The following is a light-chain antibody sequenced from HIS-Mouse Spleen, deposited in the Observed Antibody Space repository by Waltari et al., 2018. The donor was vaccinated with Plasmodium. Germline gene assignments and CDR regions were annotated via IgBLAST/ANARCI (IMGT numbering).Light chain of an antibody. CDR1: ALPKQS. J-gene: IGLJ2*01. CDR3: QSADSSGTYVV. CDR2: KDS. Sequence: SYELTQPPSVSVSPGQTARITCSGDALPKQSAYWYQQKPGQAPGLGIYKDSERPSGIPERFSGSSSGTTVTLTISGVQAEDEADYYCQSADSSGTYVVFGGGTKLTVL. V-gene: IGLV3-25*03.